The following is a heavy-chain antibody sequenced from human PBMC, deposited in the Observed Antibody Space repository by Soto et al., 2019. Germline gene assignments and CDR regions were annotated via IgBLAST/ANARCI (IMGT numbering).Heavy chain of an antibody. CDR2: ISIDGGDT. V-gene: IGHV3-74*01. D-gene: IGHD1-1*01. J-gene: IGHJ6*02. CDR3: ARDGVQEDTTYVNHYYGMDV. Sequence: PGGSLRLSCAASGFTLSDYWMHWVRQVPGKGLLWVSRISIDGGDTTYADSVKGRFTISRDNAKNTLYLQMNSLRAEDTAVYYCARDGVQEDTTYVNHYYGMDVWGQGTTVTVSS. CDR1: GFTLSDYW.